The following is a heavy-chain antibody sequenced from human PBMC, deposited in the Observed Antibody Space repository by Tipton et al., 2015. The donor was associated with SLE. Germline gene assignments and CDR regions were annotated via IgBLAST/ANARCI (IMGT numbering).Heavy chain of an antibody. V-gene: IGHV4-59*08. CDR2: IYYSGST. D-gene: IGHD1-26*01. CDR1: GGSISGHY. J-gene: IGHJ4*02. Sequence: TLSLTCTVSGGSISGHYWSWVRQPPGKGLELIGYIYYSGSTKYYNPSLKSRVTISIDTSKNQFSLRVNSVTAADTAVYYCARGGGSYYDYWGQGTLVTVSS. CDR3: ARGGGSYYDY.